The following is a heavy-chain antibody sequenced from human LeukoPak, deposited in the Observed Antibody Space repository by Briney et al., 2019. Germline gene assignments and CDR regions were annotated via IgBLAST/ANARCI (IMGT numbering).Heavy chain of an antibody. D-gene: IGHD6-13*01. CDR3: AREAAPRRGYSSSWYYY. Sequence: WASVKVSCKASGYTFTSYYMHWVRQAPGQGLEWMGIINPSGGSTSYAQKFQGRVTMTRDTSTSTVYMELSSLRSEDTAVYYCAREAAPRRGYSSSWYYYWGQGTLVTVSS. CDR1: GYTFTSYY. V-gene: IGHV1-46*01. CDR2: INPSGGST. J-gene: IGHJ4*02.